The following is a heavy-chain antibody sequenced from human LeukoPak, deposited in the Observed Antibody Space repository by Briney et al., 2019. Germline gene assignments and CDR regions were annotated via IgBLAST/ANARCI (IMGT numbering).Heavy chain of an antibody. CDR3: ARRVTVTRYYYYMDV. J-gene: IGHJ6*03. D-gene: IGHD4-11*01. CDR1: GGTFSSYA. Sequence: WASVKVSCKASGGTFSSYAISWVRQAPGQGLEWMGGIIPIFGTANYAQKFQGRVTITADESTSTAYMELSSLRSEDTAVYYCARRVTVTRYYYYMDVWGKGTTVTVSS. V-gene: IGHV1-69*13. CDR2: IIPIFGTA.